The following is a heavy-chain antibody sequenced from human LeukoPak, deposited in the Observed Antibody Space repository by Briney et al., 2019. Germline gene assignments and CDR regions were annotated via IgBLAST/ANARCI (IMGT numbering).Heavy chain of an antibody. CDR2: ISAYNGNT. V-gene: IGHV1-18*01. Sequence: LRASVKVSCKASGYTFTSYGISWVRQAPGQGLEWMGWISAYNGNTNYAQKLQGRVTMTTDTSTSTAYMELRSLRSDDTAVYYCARAWYYYGSGSDRGPHIWGQGTMVTVSS. D-gene: IGHD3-10*01. J-gene: IGHJ3*02. CDR1: GYTFTSYG. CDR3: ARAWYYYGSGSDRGPHI.